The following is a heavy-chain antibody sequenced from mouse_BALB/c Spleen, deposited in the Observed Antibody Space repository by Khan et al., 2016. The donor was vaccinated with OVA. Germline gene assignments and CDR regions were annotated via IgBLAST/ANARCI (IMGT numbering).Heavy chain of an antibody. Sequence: QVQLQQSGPELVKPGASVKMSCKASGYTFTDYDIRWVKQRTGQGLEWIGEIYPGSGSTYYNKKFKGKATLTADKSSTTAYMQLSRLTSEDSAVYFCAKIFYGNSYAMDYWGQGTPVTVSS. CDR3: AKIFYGNSYAMDY. CDR1: GYTFTDYD. CDR2: IYPGSGST. V-gene: IGHV1-77*01. J-gene: IGHJ4*01. D-gene: IGHD2-1*01.